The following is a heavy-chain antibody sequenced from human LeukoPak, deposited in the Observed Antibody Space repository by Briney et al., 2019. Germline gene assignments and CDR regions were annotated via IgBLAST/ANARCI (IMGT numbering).Heavy chain of an antibody. V-gene: IGHV1-2*02. Sequence: ASMKVSCKTSGYTFTGYFIHWVRQAPGQGLEWMGWINPDSGGTNYAQKFQGRVTMTRDTSISTVYMELSRLRSDDSAMYYCARGRGSWYDSSGSPYIRFDYWGQGTLVTVSS. J-gene: IGHJ4*02. CDR2: INPDSGGT. D-gene: IGHD3-22*01. CDR1: GYTFTGYF. CDR3: ARGRGSWYDSSGSPYIRFDY.